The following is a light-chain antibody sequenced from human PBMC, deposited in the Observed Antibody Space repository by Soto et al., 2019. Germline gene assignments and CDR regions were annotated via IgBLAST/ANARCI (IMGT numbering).Light chain of an antibody. CDR3: QQNYGAPLR. J-gene: IGKJ4*01. Sequence: DIVMTQSPDSLAVSLGETATINCRSSRSLLSSSDNKNYLAWYQHKPRQPPKLIVSWASTRVSGVPERFSGGGSGTDFTLTISSLQAEDVAVYYCQQNYGAPLRFGGGTKVDIX. V-gene: IGKV4-1*01. CDR2: WAS. CDR1: RSLLSSSDNKNY.